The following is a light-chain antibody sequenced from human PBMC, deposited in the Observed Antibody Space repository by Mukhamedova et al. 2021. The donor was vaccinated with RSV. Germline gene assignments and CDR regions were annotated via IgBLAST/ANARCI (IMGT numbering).Light chain of an antibody. CDR2: DTS. V-gene: IGKV3-11*01. J-gene: IGKJ1*01. Sequence: GERATLSCRASQSGSKYLTWYQQKPGQAPRLLIYDTSNRATGIPARFCGSGSGTDFTLTISSLEPEDFAVYYCQQRNNWPPWTFGQG. CDR1: QSGSKY. CDR3: QQRNNWPPWT.